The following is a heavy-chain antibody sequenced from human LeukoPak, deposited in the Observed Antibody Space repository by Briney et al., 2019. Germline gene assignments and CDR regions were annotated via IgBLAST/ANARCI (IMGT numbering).Heavy chain of an antibody. CDR3: ARVVVVVPAAIRAYYYMDV. D-gene: IGHD2-2*02. V-gene: IGHV4-31*03. CDR1: GGSISSGGYY. J-gene: IGHJ6*03. Sequence: PSETLSLTCTVSGGSISSGGYYWSWIRQHPGKGLEWIGYIYYSGSTYYNPSLKSRVTISVDTSKNQFSLKLSSVTAADTAVYYCARVVVVVPAAIRAYYYMDVWGKGTTDTVSS. CDR2: IYYSGST.